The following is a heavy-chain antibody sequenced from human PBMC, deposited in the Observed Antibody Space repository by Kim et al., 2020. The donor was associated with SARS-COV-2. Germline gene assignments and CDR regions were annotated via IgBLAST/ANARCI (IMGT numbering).Heavy chain of an antibody. D-gene: IGHD2-2*01. J-gene: IGHJ5*02. Sequence: NPSLKSRVIISIDKSKNQFSLNLSSVNAADTAVYYCAGCTVDGDSFWFDPWGQGTLVTVSS. CDR3: AGCTVDGDSFWFDP. V-gene: IGHV4-4*02.